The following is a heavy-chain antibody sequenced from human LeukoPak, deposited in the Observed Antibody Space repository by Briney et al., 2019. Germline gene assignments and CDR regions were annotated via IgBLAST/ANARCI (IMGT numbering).Heavy chain of an antibody. CDR2: INPNSGGT. Sequence: ASVKVSCKASGYTFTGYYMHWVRQAPGQGLEWMGWINPNSGGTNYAQKFQGRVTMTRDTSISTAYMELSRLRSDDTAVYYCARDTSGSEYYFDYWGQGTLVTVSS. CDR3: ARDTSGSEYYFDY. CDR1: GYTFTGYY. D-gene: IGHD1-26*01. J-gene: IGHJ4*02. V-gene: IGHV1-2*02.